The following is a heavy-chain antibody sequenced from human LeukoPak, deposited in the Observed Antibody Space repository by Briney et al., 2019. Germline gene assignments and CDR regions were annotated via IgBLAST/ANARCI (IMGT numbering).Heavy chain of an antibody. CDR2: ISSSSSYI. CDR1: GFTFSSYS. CDR3: ARVHGDYEAGWFDP. J-gene: IGHJ5*02. Sequence: PGGSLRLSCAASGFTFSSYSMNWVRQAPGKGLEWVSSISSSSSYIYYADSVKGRFTISRDNAKNSLYLQMNSLRAEDTAVYYCARVHGDYEAGWFDPWGQGTLVTVSS. D-gene: IGHD4-17*01. V-gene: IGHV3-21*01.